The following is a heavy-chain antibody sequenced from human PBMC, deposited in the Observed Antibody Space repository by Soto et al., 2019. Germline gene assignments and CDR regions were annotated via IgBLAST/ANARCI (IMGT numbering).Heavy chain of an antibody. J-gene: IGHJ4*02. CDR3: VEGWNDF. CDR2: IKSKTDGGTR. CDR1: GFIFSSAW. D-gene: IGHD1-1*01. V-gene: IGHV3-15*01. Sequence: EVHVVESGGDLVKPGGSLRLSCATSGFIFSSAWMSWVRQAPGKGLEWVGRIKSKTDGGTRDYAAPMKGRFNISRDDSKNMLYLQMNSLKAEDTAVYYCVEGWNDFWGQGTLVTVSS.